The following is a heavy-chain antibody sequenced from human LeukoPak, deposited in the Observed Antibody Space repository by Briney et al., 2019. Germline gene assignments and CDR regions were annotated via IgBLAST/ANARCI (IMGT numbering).Heavy chain of an antibody. CDR1: GGSISSGGYY. D-gene: IGHD5-18*01. V-gene: IGHV4-31*03. J-gene: IGHJ4*02. CDR2: IYYSGST. Sequence: SETLSLTCTVSGGSISSGGYYWSWIRQHPGKGLEWIGYIYYSGSTYYNPSLKSRVTISVDTSKNQFSLKLSPVTAADTAVYYCARGPTIQLWFDYWGQGTLVTVSS. CDR3: ARGPTIQLWFDY.